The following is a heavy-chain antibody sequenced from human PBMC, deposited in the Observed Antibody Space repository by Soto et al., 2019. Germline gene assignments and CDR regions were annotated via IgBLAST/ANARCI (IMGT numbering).Heavy chain of an antibody. J-gene: IGHJ6*03. CDR1: GFTFSNAW. CDR3: TTEADYYGSGSYYQTPFYYYYMDV. CDR2: IKSKTDGGTT. D-gene: IGHD3-10*01. V-gene: IGHV3-15*01. Sequence: GGSLRLSCAASGFTFSNAWMSWVRQAPGKGLEWVGRIKSKTDGGTTDYAAPVKGRFTISRDDSKNTLYLQMNSLKTEDTAVYYCTTEADYYGSGSYYQTPFYYYYMDVWGKGTTVTVSS.